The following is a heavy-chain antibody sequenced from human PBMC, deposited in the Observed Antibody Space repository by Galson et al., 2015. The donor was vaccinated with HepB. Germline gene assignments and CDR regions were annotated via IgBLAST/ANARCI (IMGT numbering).Heavy chain of an antibody. CDR1: GGTFSSYT. D-gene: IGHD5-12*01. V-gene: IGHV1-69*02. CDR2: IIPILGIA. Sequence: SVKVSCKASGGTFSSYTISWVRQAPGQGLEWMGRIIPILGIANYAQKFQGRVTITADKSTSTAYMELSSLRSEDTAVYYCASDLSGYDWGPYDLDYWDQGTLVTVSS. CDR3: ASDLSGYDWGPYDLDY. J-gene: IGHJ4*02.